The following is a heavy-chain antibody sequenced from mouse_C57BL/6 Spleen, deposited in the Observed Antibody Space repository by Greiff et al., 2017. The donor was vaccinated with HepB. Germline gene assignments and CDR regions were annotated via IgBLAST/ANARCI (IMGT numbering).Heavy chain of an antibody. CDR3: ASTELLIDYGSSFDY. CDR1: GYAFSSYW. J-gene: IGHJ2*01. Sequence: VQLQQSGAELVKPGASVKISCKASGYAFSSYWMNWVKQRPGKGLEWIGQIYPGDGDTNYNGKFKGKATLTADKSSSTAYMQLSSLTSEDSAVYFCASTELLIDYGSSFDYWGQGTTLTVSS. V-gene: IGHV1-80*01. D-gene: IGHD1-1*01. CDR2: IYPGDGDT.